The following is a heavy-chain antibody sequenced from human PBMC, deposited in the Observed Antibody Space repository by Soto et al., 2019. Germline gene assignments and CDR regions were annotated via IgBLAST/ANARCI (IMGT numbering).Heavy chain of an antibody. Sequence: HPVGSLRLSCAASGFTFSSYAMSWVRQAPGEGLEWVSAISGSGGSTYYADSVKGRFTISRDNSKNTLYLQMNSLRAEDTAVYFCARDQGGKHYYDNSGYYYYFDYWGQGTLVTVSS. CDR1: GFTFSSYA. D-gene: IGHD3-22*01. CDR3: ARDQGGKHYYDNSGYYYYFDY. V-gene: IGHV3-23*01. J-gene: IGHJ4*02. CDR2: ISGSGGST.